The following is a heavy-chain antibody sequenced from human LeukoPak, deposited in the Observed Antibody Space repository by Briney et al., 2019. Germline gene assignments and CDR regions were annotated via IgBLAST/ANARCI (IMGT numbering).Heavy chain of an antibody. J-gene: IGHJ5*02. D-gene: IGHD6-13*01. CDR2: INHSGST. CDR3: AASDSSTWLNWFDP. Sequence: SETLSLTCAVYGGSFSGYYWSWIRHPPGKGLEWIGEINHSGSTNYNPSLKSRVTISVDTSKNQFSLKLRSVTAADTAVDYCAASDSSTWLNWFDPWGQGTLVTVSS. V-gene: IGHV4-34*01. CDR1: GGSFSGYY.